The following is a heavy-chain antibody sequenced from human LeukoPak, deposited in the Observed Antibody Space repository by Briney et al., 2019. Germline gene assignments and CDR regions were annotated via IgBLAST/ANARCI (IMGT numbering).Heavy chain of an antibody. D-gene: IGHD1-1*01. J-gene: IGHJ4*02. Sequence: GGSLRLSCAASGFTFQTFAMSWVRQAPGKGLEGVSTISASGGRTYYGDSVKGRFTISRDNSKNSLFLQMNSLRAEDTAVYYCAKRGNTGTYSETFDYWGQGTLVTVSS. V-gene: IGHV3-23*01. CDR1: GFTFQTFA. CDR3: AKRGNTGTYSETFDY. CDR2: ISASGGRT.